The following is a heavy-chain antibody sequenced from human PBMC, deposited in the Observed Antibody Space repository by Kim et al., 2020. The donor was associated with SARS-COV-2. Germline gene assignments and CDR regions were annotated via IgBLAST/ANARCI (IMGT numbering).Heavy chain of an antibody. D-gene: IGHD5-12*01. CDR2: ISWNSGSI. V-gene: IGHV3-9*01. CDR1: GFTFDDYA. CDR3: AKESSGYGYYFDY. J-gene: IGHJ4*02. Sequence: GGSLRLSCAASGFTFDDYAMHWVRQAPGKGLEWVSGISWNSGSIGYADSVKGRFTISRDNAKNSLYLQMNSLRAEDTALYYCAKESSGYGYYFDYWGQGTLVTVSS.